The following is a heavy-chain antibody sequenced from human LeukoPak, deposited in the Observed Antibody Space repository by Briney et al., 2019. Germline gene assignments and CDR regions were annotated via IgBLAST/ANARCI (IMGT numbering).Heavy chain of an antibody. D-gene: IGHD6-19*01. CDR3: ARDGQQWLVHYFDY. CDR2: ISYDGTNK. CDR1: GFTFIIYA. J-gene: IGHJ4*02. Sequence: QTGRSLRLSCAASGFTFIIYAMHWVRQAPSKGLEWVAVISYDGTNKYYADSVKGRFTISRDRSKNTVYLQMDSLRAEDTAVYYCARDGQQWLVHYFDYWGQGTLVTVSS. V-gene: IGHV3-30*03.